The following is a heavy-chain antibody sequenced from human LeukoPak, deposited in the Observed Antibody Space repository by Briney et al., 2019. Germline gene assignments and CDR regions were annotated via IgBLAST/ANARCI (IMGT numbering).Heavy chain of an antibody. Sequence: SETLSLTCAVYGGSFSGYYWSWIRQPPGKGLEWIGEINHSGSTNYNPSLKSRVTISVDTSKNQFSLKLSSVTAADTAVYYCAFNYYPSRRMDGMDVWGQGTTVTVSS. CDR2: INHSGST. CDR1: GGSFSGYY. V-gene: IGHV4-34*01. J-gene: IGHJ6*02. D-gene: IGHD3-10*01. CDR3: AFNYYPSRRMDGMDV.